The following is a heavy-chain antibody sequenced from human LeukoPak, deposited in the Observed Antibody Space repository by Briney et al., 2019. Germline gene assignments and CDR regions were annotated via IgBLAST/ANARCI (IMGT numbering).Heavy chain of an antibody. CDR1: GFTFSSYS. CDR2: ISSSSSYI. J-gene: IGHJ3*02. V-gene: IGHV3-21*01. CDR3: ARDLGIAAAGRDAFDI. Sequence: GGSLRLSCAASGFTFSSYSMNWVRQAPGKGLEWVSSISSSSSYIYYADSVKGRFTISRDNAKNSLYLQMNSLRAEDTAVYYCARDLGIAAAGRDAFDIWGQGTMVTVSS. D-gene: IGHD6-13*01.